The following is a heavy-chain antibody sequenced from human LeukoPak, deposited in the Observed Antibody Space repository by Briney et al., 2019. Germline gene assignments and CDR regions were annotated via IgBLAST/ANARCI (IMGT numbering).Heavy chain of an antibody. J-gene: IGHJ3*02. Sequence: SETLSLTCTVSGDSITSSAFYWGWIRQAPGKGLEWIGNIFHGGNTHYNPSLKSRVSISVDRSKNQVSLNLSSVTAADTAVYYCASQYGSVTLGDAFDIWGQGTMVTVSS. CDR3: ASQYGSVTLGDAFDI. CDR2: IFHGGNT. D-gene: IGHD3-10*01. CDR1: GDSITSSAFY. V-gene: IGHV4-39*01.